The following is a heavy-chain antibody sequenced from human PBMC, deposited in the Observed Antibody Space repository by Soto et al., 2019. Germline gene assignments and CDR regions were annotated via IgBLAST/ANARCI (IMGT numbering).Heavy chain of an antibody. CDR3: ARPDCGRYYYYYYMDV. CDR2: ISSSSSYI. Sequence: EVQLVESGGGLVKPGGSLRLSCAASGFTFSSYSMNWVRQAPGKGLEWVSSISSSSSYIYYADSVKGRFTISRDNAKNALYLQMNSLRAEDTAVYYCARPDCGRYYYYYYMDVWGKGTTVTVSS. CDR1: GFTFSSYS. D-gene: IGHD2-21*02. V-gene: IGHV3-21*01. J-gene: IGHJ6*03.